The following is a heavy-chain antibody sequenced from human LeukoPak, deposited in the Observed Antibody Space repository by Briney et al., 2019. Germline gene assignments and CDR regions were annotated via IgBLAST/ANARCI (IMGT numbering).Heavy chain of an antibody. CDR2: IYSGGST. V-gene: IGHV3-66*02. D-gene: IGHD3-3*01. CDR1: GFTVSSNY. Sequence: GGALRLSCAASGFTVSSNYRRWGRRAPGKGLGWVSVIYSGGSTYYADSVKGRFTISRDNSKNTLYLQMNSLRAEDTAVYYCARCPDPYDFWSGSTYCYGMAVWGQGTTATVSS. J-gene: IGHJ6*02. CDR3: ARCPDPYDFWSGSTYCYGMAV.